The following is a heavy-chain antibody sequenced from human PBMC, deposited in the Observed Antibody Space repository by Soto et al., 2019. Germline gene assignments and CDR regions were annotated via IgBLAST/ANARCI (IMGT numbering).Heavy chain of an antibody. CDR3: AREGALYYYYYGMDV. V-gene: IGHV3-30-3*01. CDR2: ISYDGSNK. CDR1: GFTFSSYA. Sequence: ESGGGVVQPGRSLRLSCAASGFTFSSYAMHWVRQAPGKGLEWVAVISYDGSNKYYADSVKGRFTISRDNSKNTLYLQMNSLRAEDTAVYYCAREGALYYYYYGMDVWGQGTTVTVSS. J-gene: IGHJ6*02. D-gene: IGHD1-26*01.